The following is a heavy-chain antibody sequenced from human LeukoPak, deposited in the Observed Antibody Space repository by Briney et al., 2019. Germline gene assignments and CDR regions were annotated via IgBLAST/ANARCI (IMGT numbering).Heavy chain of an antibody. CDR2: INHSGST. CDR1: GGSFSGYY. Sequence: SETLSLTCAVYGGSFSGYYWSWIRQPPGKGLEWIGEINHSGSTNYNPSLKSRVTISVDTSKNQSSLKLSSVTAADTAVYYCARVGAYSSSFSAFDYWGQGTLVTVSS. V-gene: IGHV4-34*01. CDR3: ARVGAYSSSFSAFDY. D-gene: IGHD6-6*01. J-gene: IGHJ4*02.